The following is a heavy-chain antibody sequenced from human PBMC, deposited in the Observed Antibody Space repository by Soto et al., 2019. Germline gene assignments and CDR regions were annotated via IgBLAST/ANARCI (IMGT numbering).Heavy chain of an antibody. V-gene: IGHV3-23*01. CDR1: GFTFSSYA. D-gene: IGHD2-2*02. Sequence: WGSLRLSCAASGFTFSSYAMSWVRQAPGKGLEWVSAISGSGGSTYYADSVKGRFTISRDNSKNTLYLQMNSLRAEDTAVYYCAKHTSPVKYQLLYRFSSFDPWGQGTLVTVSS. CDR2: ISGSGGST. J-gene: IGHJ5*02. CDR3: AKHTSPVKYQLLYRFSSFDP.